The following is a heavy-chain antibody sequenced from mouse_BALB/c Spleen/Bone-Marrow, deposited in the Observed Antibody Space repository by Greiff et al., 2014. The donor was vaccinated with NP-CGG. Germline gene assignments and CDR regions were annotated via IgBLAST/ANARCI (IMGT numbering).Heavy chain of an antibody. CDR2: INPYNGDT. Sequence: LMESGASVKISCKASGYSFTGYFMNWVMQSHGKSLEWIGRINPYNGDTFYNQKFKGKATLTVDKSSSTAHMKLRSLASEDSAVYYCTRVTTDWYFDVWGAGTTVTVSS. CDR1: GYSFTGYF. V-gene: IGHV1-20*02. J-gene: IGHJ1*01. CDR3: TRVTTDWYFDV. D-gene: IGHD1-1*01.